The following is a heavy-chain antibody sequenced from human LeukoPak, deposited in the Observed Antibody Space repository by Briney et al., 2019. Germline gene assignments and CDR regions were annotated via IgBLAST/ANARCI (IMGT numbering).Heavy chain of an antibody. D-gene: IGHD1-14*01. CDR3: AKDMGSGIGDWFDP. Sequence: GRSLRLSCAASGFTFDDYAMHWVRQAPGKGLEWVSGISWNSGSIGYADSVKGRFTISRDNAKNSLYLQMNSLRAEDMALYYCAKDMGSGIGDWFDPWGQGTLVTVSS. CDR1: GFTFDDYA. CDR2: ISWNSGSI. V-gene: IGHV3-9*03. J-gene: IGHJ5*02.